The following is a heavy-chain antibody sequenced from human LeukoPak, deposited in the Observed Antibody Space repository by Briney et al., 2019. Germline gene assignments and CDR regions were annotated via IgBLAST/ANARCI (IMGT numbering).Heavy chain of an antibody. CDR2: IFVGSDNT. Sequence: ASVKASSKASGFTFTSRSAVQWVRQARGQRLEWIGWIFVGSDNTNYAQKFQERVIITRDMSTSIGNMELSSLRAEDTAVYYCAALYSSTWFDYWGQGKLVTVSS. CDR1: GFTFTSRSA. V-gene: IGHV1-58*01. CDR3: AALYSSTWFDY. D-gene: IGHD6-13*01. J-gene: IGHJ4*02.